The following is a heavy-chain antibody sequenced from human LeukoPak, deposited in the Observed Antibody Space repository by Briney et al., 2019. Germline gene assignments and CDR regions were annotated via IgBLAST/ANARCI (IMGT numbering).Heavy chain of an antibody. CDR1: GYTFSSYG. D-gene: IGHD5-12*01. CDR2: ISAYNGNT. Sequence: ASVKVSCKASGYTFSSYGISWVRQAPGQGLEWMGWISAYNGNTNYAQKLQGRVTMTTDTSTSTAYMELRSLRSDDTAVYYCARDLGYSGYGHFDYWGQGTLVTVSS. J-gene: IGHJ4*02. V-gene: IGHV1-18*01. CDR3: ARDLGYSGYGHFDY.